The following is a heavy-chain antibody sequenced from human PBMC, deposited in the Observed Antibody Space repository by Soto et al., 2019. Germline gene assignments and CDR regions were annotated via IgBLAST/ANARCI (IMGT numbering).Heavy chain of an antibody. Sequence: QVQLVESGGDVVQPGRSLTLSCVASGFTYSNYGMQWVRQPPGKALEWVAVVSNAGSVQYYADSVKGRFTISRDNSNNKMYLQMNSLRPEDTAMYYCATEGTGSHLSYDAWGQGTLVTVSS. CDR2: VSNAGSVQ. D-gene: IGHD1-26*01. CDR1: GFTYSNYG. CDR3: ATEGTGSHLSYDA. V-gene: IGHV3-30*03. J-gene: IGHJ5*02.